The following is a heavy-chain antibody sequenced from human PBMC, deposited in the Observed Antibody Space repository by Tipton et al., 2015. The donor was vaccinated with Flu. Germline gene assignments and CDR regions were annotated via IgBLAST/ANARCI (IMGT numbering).Heavy chain of an antibody. J-gene: IGHJ4*02. CDR1: GFSFSSYG. CDR3: ASSLWFGDSLFSEDY. Sequence: SLRLSCAASGFSFSSYGMNWVRQAPGKGLEWVAVISYEGSNKYYADSVKGRFTISRDNSKNTLYLQMNSLRTEDTAVYYCASSLWFGDSLFSEDYWGQGTLVTVSS. CDR2: ISYEGSNK. D-gene: IGHD3-10*01. V-gene: IGHV3-30*03.